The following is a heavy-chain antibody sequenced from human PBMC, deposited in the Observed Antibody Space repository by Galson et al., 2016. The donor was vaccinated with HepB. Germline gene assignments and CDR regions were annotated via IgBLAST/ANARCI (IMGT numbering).Heavy chain of an antibody. CDR3: PTKTSGTYPFDY. D-gene: IGHD1-26*01. J-gene: IGHJ4*02. CDR2: ITQDGSAK. Sequence: SLRLSCAASGFTFSSYWMSWVRQAPGKGLEWVANITQDGSAKYYGDSVKGRFSISRDHGKNSVFLQMNSLRAEDTAVYYCPTKTSGTYPFDYWGQGTLVTVSS. CDR1: GFTFSSYW. V-gene: IGHV3-7*01.